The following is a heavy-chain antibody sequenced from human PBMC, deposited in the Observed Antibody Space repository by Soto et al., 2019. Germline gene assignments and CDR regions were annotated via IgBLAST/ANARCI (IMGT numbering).Heavy chain of an antibody. V-gene: IGHV1-69*01. Sequence: QVQLVQSGAEVKKPGSSVKVSCMASGGTFSSYAISWVRQAPGQGLEWMGGIIPIFGTANYAQKFQGRVTITADESTSTAYMELSSLRSEDTAVYYCATGDTPSGNYYYYGMDVWGQGTTVTVSS. CDR2: IIPIFGTA. D-gene: IGHD6-19*01. CDR1: GGTFSSYA. J-gene: IGHJ6*02. CDR3: ATGDTPSGNYYYYGMDV.